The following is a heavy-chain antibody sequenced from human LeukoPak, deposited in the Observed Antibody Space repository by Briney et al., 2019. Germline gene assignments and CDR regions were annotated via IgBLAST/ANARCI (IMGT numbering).Heavy chain of an antibody. D-gene: IGHD5-18*01. V-gene: IGHV4-59*12. CDR2: IYHSGST. Sequence: SETLSLTCTVSGGSISTYYWSWIRQPPGKGLEWIGYIYHSGSTNYNPSLKSRVTISVDTSKNQFSLKLSSVTAADTAVYYCARDRGYSYGYWDYWGQGTLVTVSS. CDR1: GGSISTYY. J-gene: IGHJ4*02. CDR3: ARDRGYSYGYWDY.